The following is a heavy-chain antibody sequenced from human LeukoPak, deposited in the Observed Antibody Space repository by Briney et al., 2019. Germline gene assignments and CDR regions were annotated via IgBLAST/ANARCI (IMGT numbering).Heavy chain of an antibody. CDR2: IIPIFGTP. CDR1: VDSFTLPT. D-gene: IGHD2-2*02. J-gene: IGHJ6*03. V-gene: IGHV1-69*13. Sequence: RASVKVSCTASVDSFTLPTISSGCQAPGQGLEWMGGIIPIFGTPDYAQKFQGRVTITADESTSTAYMELSSLTSEDTSVYCCVILCIPREIRHGDYYCMDVWGKGTTVSVSS. CDR3: VILCIPREIRHGDYYCMDV.